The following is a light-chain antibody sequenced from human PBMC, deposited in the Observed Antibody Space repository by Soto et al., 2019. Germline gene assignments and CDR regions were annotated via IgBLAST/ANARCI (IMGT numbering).Light chain of an antibody. V-gene: IGKV3-20*01. Sequence: EIVLTQSPGTLSLSPGERATLSCRASQSIANDYFAWYQQKPGQPTRLLIYAASSRATGIPDRFSGSGSGTDFTLTITRLEPEDFAVYYCQQDVSSRLTFGGGTKVEIK. J-gene: IGKJ4*01. CDR1: QSIANDY. CDR3: QQDVSSRLT. CDR2: AAS.